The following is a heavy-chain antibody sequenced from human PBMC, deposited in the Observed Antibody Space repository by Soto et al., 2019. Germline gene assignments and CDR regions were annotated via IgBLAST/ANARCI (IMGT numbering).Heavy chain of an antibody. CDR2: IRYDGSNI. V-gene: IGHV3-33*01. Sequence: QVQLVESGGGVVQPGRSLRLSCVASGFTFSGYGMHWVRQAPGKGLEWVAIIRYDGSNIYYADSVRGRFAISRDNSKNTLLLQMDSLGAEDTAVYYCAGGGVGGTAFGGYLDCWGQGALVTVSS. J-gene: IGHJ4*02. CDR1: GFTFSGYG. CDR3: AGGGVGGTAFGGYLDC. D-gene: IGHD3-10*01.